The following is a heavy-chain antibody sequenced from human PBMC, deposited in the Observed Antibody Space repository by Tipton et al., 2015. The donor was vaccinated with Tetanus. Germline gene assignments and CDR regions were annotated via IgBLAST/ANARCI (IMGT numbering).Heavy chain of an antibody. V-gene: IGHV6-1*01. J-gene: IGHJ3*01. CDR2: TYFRSGWLY. CDR3: AKGRDHAFDV. Sequence: GLVKPSQTLSLTCTIYGDSVSSAGPAWNWFRQSPSGGLEWLGRTYFRSGWLYDYSESVKSRITVNPDTSKNQFTLHLNSMTPEDTAVYYCAKGRDHAFDVWGQGTRVTVSP. CDR1: GDSVSSAGPA.